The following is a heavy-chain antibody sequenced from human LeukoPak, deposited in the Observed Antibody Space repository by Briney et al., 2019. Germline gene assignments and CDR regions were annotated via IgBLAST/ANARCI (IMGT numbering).Heavy chain of an antibody. CDR3: AREVVVTASLDY. CDR1: GGSISSGGYY. D-gene: IGHD2-21*02. CDR2: IYYSGST. Sequence: SETLSLTCTVSGGSISSGGYYWSWIRQRPGKGLEWIGYIYYSGSTYYNPSLKSRVTISVDTSKNQFSLKLTSVTAADTAVYYCAREVVVTASLDYWGQGTLVTVSS. V-gene: IGHV4-31*03. J-gene: IGHJ4*02.